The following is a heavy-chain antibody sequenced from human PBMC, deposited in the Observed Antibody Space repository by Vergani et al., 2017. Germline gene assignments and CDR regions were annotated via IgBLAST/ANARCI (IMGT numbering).Heavy chain of an antibody. CDR3: ARDQGSGTNRHHYGMDV. D-gene: IGHD3-10*01. CDR1: GFTFGSYS. Sequence: EENLVESGGGLVKPGGSLRLSCVASGFTFGSYSVNWVRQAPGRGLEWVSSISSSGKYVYYTASVKGRFSISRDNAKSLLSLQMNSLRADDTAVYYCARDQGSGTNRHHYGMDVWGQGTTVTVSS. V-gene: IGHV3-21*06. J-gene: IGHJ6*02. CDR2: ISSSGKYV.